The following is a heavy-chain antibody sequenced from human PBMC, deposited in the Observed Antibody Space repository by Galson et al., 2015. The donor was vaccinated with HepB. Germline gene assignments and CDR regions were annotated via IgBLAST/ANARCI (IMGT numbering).Heavy chain of an antibody. CDR2: ISYDGSNK. V-gene: IGHV3-30-3*01. CDR1: GFTFSSYA. D-gene: IGHD3-3*01. Sequence: SLRLSCAASGFTFSSYAMHWVRQAPGKGLEWVAVISYDGSNKYYADSVKGRFTISRDNSKNTLYLQMNSLRAEDTAVYYCASAIFGVVITDFGLFEIWGQGTMVTVSS. J-gene: IGHJ3*02. CDR3: ASAIFGVVITDFGLFEI.